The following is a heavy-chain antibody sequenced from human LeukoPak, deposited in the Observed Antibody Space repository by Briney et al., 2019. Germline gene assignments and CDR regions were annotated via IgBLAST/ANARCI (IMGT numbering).Heavy chain of an antibody. D-gene: IGHD3-22*01. J-gene: IGHJ3*02. V-gene: IGHV5-10-1*01. CDR2: IDPSDSYT. CDR1: GYSFTNYW. Sequence: KHGESLKISCKGSGYSFTNYWISWVRQMPGKGLEWMGRIDPSDSYTNYSPSFQGHVTISADKSISTAYLQWSSLKASDTAMYYCARHYRYYYDSGDYYYGASGAFDIRGQGTMVTVSS. CDR3: ARHYRYYYDSGDYYYGASGAFDI.